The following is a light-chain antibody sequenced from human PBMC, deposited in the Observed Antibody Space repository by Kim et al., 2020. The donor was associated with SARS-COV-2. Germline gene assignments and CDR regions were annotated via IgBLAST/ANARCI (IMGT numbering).Light chain of an antibody. CDR2: AAS. CDR1: QTISSY. J-gene: IGKJ1*01. V-gene: IGKV1-39*01. CDR3: QQSYNTPWT. Sequence: ASVGDRVTITCRASQTISSYLNWYQHKPGKAPKLLINAASSLQGGVPSRFSGSRSGTDFSLTIRSLQPEDFATYYCQQSYNTPWTFGQGTKVDIK.